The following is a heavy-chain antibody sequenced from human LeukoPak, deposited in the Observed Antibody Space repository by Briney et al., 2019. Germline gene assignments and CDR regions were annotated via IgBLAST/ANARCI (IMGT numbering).Heavy chain of an antibody. Sequence: ASVKVSCMASGYIFTSYGITWVRQAPGQGLEWMGWISTYNSNSQSSHKVQGRVTLTTDTASTTAYMELENLRFDDTAVYYCARVAGGSFGYYFDFWGQGTLVTVSS. CDR3: ARVAGGSFGYYFDF. D-gene: IGHD2-15*01. J-gene: IGHJ4*02. CDR2: ISTYNSNS. V-gene: IGHV1-18*01. CDR1: GYIFTSYG.